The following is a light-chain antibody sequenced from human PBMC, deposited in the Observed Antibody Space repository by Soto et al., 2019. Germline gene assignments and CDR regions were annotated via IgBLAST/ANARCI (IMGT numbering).Light chain of an antibody. CDR2: GNN. CDR1: SSNIGRYA. J-gene: IGLJ1*01. V-gene: IGLV1-44*01. Sequence: QSVLTQPPSASGTPGQRVTISCSGSSSNIGRYAVNWYQQLPGTAPKVLIYGNNQRPSGVPDRFSGSKSGTSASLAISGLQSEDEADYSCATWDDSLNGYVFGAGTKVTVL. CDR3: ATWDDSLNGYV.